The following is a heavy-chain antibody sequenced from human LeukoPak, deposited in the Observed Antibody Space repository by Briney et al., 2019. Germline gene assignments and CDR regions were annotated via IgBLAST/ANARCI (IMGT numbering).Heavy chain of an antibody. CDR1: GFTFSRYW. CDR3: ARPSLNTGSYFDY. CDR2: IKQDGSEI. V-gene: IGHV3-7*01. D-gene: IGHD1-26*01. Sequence: GGSLRLSCAASGFTFSRYWMSWVRQAPGKGLEWVVNIKQDGSEIYYVDSVRGRFTISRDNAKNSLYLQMNSLRAEDTAVYYCARPSLNTGSYFDYWGQGTLVTVSS. J-gene: IGHJ4*02.